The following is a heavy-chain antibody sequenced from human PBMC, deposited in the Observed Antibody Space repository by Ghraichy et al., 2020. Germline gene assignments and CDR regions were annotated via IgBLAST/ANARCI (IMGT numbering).Heavy chain of an antibody. J-gene: IGHJ5*02. CDR1: GFTFSSYS. V-gene: IGHV3-21*01. CDR3: ARDAVHSGYFLFQSSNWFDP. Sequence: LSLTCAASGFTFSSYSMNWVRQAPGKGLEWVSSISSSSSYIYYADSVKGRFTISRDNAKNSLYLQMNSLRAEDTAVYYCARDAVHSGYFLFQSSNWFDPWGQGTLVTVSS. D-gene: IGHD5-12*01. CDR2: ISSSSSYI.